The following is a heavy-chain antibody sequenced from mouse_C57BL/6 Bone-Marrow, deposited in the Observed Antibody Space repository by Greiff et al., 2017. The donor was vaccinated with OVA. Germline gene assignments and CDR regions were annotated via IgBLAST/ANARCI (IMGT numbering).Heavy chain of an antibody. Sequence: QVQLQQSGPELVKPGASVKISCKASGYAFSSSWMNWVKQRPGQGLEWIGRIYPGDGDPNYNGKFKGKATLTADKSSSTAYMQHSSLTSEDSAVYFCAGGNYLFAYWGQGTLVTVSA. J-gene: IGHJ3*01. CDR3: AGGNYLFAY. CDR1: GYAFSSSW. D-gene: IGHD2-1*01. CDR2: IYPGDGDP. V-gene: IGHV1-82*01.